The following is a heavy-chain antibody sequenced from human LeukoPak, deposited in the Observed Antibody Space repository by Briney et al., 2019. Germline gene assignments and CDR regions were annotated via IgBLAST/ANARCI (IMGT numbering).Heavy chain of an antibody. CDR2: IFYSGST. CDR3: ARDSYGGGPLGY. D-gene: IGHD4-23*01. J-gene: IGHJ4*02. Sequence: SETLSLTCTASGDSISSGGYYWNWIRQHPGNGLAWIGYIFYSGSTYYNPSLKSRVTISVDTSKNRFSLNLSSVTAADTAVYYCARDSYGGGPLGYWGQGTRVTVSS. CDR1: GDSISSGGYY. V-gene: IGHV4-31*03.